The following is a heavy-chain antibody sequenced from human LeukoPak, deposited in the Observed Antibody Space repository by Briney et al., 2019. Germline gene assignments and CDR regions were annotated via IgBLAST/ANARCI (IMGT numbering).Heavy chain of an antibody. CDR1: GFIFSTYW. J-gene: IGHJ4*02. D-gene: IGHD3/OR15-3a*01. Sequence: GGSLRLSCAASGFIFSTYWMSWVRQAPGKGLEWVANIGKDGSGNHYVDSVKDRFTISRDNAKNSLYLQMNSLRADDTAVYYCARDLDYYATDYWGQGTLVTVSS. CDR3: ARDLDYYATDY. V-gene: IGHV3-7*01. CDR2: IGKDGSGN.